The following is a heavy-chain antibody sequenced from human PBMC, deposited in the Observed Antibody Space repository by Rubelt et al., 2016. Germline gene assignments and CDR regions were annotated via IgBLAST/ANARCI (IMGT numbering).Heavy chain of an antibody. J-gene: IGHJ4*02. V-gene: IGHV4-31*03. D-gene: IGHD4-23*01. CDR2: IYYSGST. CDR1: GGSISSGGYY. CDR3: ARGLLLRWHPRHLDY. Sequence: QVQLQESGPGLVKPSQTLSLTCTVSGGSISSGGYYWSWIRQHPGKGLEWIGYIYYSGSTYYNPSLKSRVTISVDTSKNQCAWKLSVVTAADTAVYYCARGLLLRWHPRHLDYWGQGTLVTVSS.